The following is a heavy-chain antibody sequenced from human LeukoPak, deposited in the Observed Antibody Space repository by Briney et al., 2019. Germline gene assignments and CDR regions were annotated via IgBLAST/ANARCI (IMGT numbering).Heavy chain of an antibody. CDR1: GGTFSSYA. D-gene: IGHD1-26*01. V-gene: IGHV1-69*05. Sequence: SVTVSCKASGGTFSSYAISWVRQAPGQGGEGVGGIIPIFGTANYAQKLQGRVTITTDESTSTAYMELSSLRSDDTAVYYCARDRGGYSGSYSDAFDIWGQGTMVTVSS. J-gene: IGHJ3*02. CDR2: IIPIFGTA. CDR3: ARDRGGYSGSYSDAFDI.